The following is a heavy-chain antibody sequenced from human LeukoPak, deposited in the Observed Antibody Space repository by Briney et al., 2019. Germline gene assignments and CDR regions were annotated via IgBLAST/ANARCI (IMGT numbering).Heavy chain of an antibody. V-gene: IGHV3-7*04. CDR1: GFTFRSYW. J-gene: IGHJ4*02. D-gene: IGHD3-10*01. CDR2: IKQDGSEK. CDR3: AREYYYGSGSYYKDY. Sequence: GGSLRLSCAASGFTFRSYWMSWVRQAPGKGLEWVATIKQDGSEKYFVDSVKGRFTISRDNAKNSLYLQMNSLRAEDTAVYYCAREYYYGSGSYYKDYWGQGTLVTVSS.